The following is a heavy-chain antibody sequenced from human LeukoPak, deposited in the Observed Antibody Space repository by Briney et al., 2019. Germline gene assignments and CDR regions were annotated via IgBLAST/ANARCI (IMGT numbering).Heavy chain of an antibody. Sequence: SGTLSLTCAASGYSISSGYYWGWIRQPPGKGLEWIGSIYHSGSTYYNPSLKSRVTISVDTSKNQFSLKLSSVTAADTAVYYCARVHLSSDFYYYYMDVWGKGTTVTVSS. CDR3: ARVHLSSDFYYYYMDV. D-gene: IGHD3-3*01. J-gene: IGHJ6*03. CDR2: IYHSGST. CDR1: GYSISSGYY. V-gene: IGHV4-38-2*01.